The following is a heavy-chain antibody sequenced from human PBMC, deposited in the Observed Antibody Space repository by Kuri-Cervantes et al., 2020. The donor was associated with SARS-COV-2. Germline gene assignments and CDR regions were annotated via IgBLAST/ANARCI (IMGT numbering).Heavy chain of an antibody. CDR2: ISWNSGSI. Sequence: GGSLRLSCAASGFTFDDYAMHWVRQAPGKGLEWVSGISWNSGSIGYADSVKGRFTISRDNAKNSLYLQMNSLRAEDTAVYYCAVNGYSSSWYGYWGQGTLVTVSS. CDR3: AVNGYSSSWYGY. D-gene: IGHD6-13*01. J-gene: IGHJ4*02. CDR1: GFTFDDYA. V-gene: IGHV3-9*01.